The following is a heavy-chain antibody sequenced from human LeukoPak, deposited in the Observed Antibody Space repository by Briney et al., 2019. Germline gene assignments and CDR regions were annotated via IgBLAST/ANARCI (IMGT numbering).Heavy chain of an antibody. CDR2: ISTKKGKT. Sequence: SASVKVSCTASGYTFTSYGISWVRQAPGQGLEWMGWISTKKGKTDYAQKRQGRVTMTTDNSTSTAYMELRSLRSDDTAVYYCARDMYSSGRVPFDYWGQGTLVTVSS. J-gene: IGHJ4*02. V-gene: IGHV1-18*01. CDR3: ARDMYSSGRVPFDY. D-gene: IGHD6-19*01. CDR1: GYTFTSYG.